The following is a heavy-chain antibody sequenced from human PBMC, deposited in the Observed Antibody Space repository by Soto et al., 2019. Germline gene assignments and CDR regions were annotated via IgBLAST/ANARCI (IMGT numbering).Heavy chain of an antibody. V-gene: IGHV3-23*01. CDR2: ISGSGGST. J-gene: IGHJ6*02. Sequence: PGGSLRLSCAASGFTFSSYAMSWVRQAPGKGLEWVSAISGSGGSTYYADSVKGRFTISRDNSKNTLYLQMNSLRAEDTAVYYCAKSARYFDWLPPYYYGMQVWGPGPPVTVSS. D-gene: IGHD3-9*01. CDR3: AKSARYFDWLPPYYYGMQV. CDR1: GFTFSSYA.